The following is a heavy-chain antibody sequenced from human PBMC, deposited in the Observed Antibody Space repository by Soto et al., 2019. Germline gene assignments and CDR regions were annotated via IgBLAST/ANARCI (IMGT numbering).Heavy chain of an antibody. CDR1: GFTFSNAW. CDR2: IKSKTDGGTT. CDR3: TTARNDFWTGYSDIYFDY. V-gene: IGHV3-15*01. D-gene: IGHD3-3*01. J-gene: IGHJ4*02. Sequence: GGSLRLSCAASGFTFSNAWMSWVRQAPGKGLEWVGRIKSKTDGGTTDYAAPVKGRFTISRDDSKDTLYLQMNSLKTEDTAVYYCTTARNDFWTGYSDIYFDYWGQGTLVTVSS.